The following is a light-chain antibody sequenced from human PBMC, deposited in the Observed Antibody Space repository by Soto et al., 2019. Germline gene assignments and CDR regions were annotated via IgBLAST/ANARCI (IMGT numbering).Light chain of an antibody. J-gene: IGLJ3*02. CDR2: EVS. Sequence: QSALTQPASVSGSPGQSITISCTGTSSDVGGYNYVSWYQQLPGKAPKLMIYEVSNRPSGVSNRFSGSKSDNTASLTISGLQAEDEADYYCSSYTSSSTQVFGGGTKLTVL. V-gene: IGLV2-14*01. CDR1: SSDVGGYNY. CDR3: SSYTSSSTQV.